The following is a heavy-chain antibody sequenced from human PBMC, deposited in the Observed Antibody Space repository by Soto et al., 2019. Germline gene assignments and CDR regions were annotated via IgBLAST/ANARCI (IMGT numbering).Heavy chain of an antibody. D-gene: IGHD3-10*01. CDR2: IIPIFGTA. CDR3: ARVGRYYYGSGSYYYFDY. J-gene: IGHJ4*02. V-gene: IGHV1-69*01. CDR1: GGTFSSYA. Sequence: QVQLVQSGAEVKKPGSSVKVSCKASGGTFSSYAISWVRQAPGQGLEWMGGIIPIFGTANYAQKFQGRVTITADESTITAYMELSSLRSEDTAVYYCARVGRYYYGSGSYYYFDYWGQGTLVTVSS.